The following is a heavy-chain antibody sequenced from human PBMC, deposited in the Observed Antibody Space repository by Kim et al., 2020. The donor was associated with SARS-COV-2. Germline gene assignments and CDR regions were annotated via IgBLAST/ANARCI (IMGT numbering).Heavy chain of an antibody. Sequence: GGSLRLSCSASGFTFGNFWMNWVRQAPGKGLEWVADIKQDGSEKHYVDSVKGRFTISRDNAKNSLYLQMNSLRVEDTAVYYCASMRVLGQWGQGTLVTVSS. J-gene: IGHJ4*02. V-gene: IGHV3-7*03. CDR1: GFTFGNFW. D-gene: IGHD3-3*02. CDR2: IKQDGSEK. CDR3: ASMRVLGQ.